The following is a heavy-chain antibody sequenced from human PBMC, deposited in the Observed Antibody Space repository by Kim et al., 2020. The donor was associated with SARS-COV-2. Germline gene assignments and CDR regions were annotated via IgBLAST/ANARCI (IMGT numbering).Heavy chain of an antibody. CDR3: ARGIGNGMDV. J-gene: IGHJ6*02. CDR1: GYSFISYA. D-gene: IGHD2-15*01. CDR2: INAGNGNT. Sequence: ASVKVSCKASGYSFISYAIQWVRQAPGQRLEWMGWINAGNGNTKYSQNFQGRVTITRDTSATTAYMELSSLRYEDTAIYYCARGIGNGMDVWGQGTTVTVSS. V-gene: IGHV1-3*01.